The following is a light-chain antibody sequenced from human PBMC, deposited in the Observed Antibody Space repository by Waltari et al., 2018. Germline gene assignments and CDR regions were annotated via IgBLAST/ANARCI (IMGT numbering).Light chain of an antibody. CDR1: SSDVGSYNL. CDR3: CSYAGSSPYV. J-gene: IGLJ1*01. V-gene: IGLV2-23*02. CDR2: EVS. Sequence: QSALTQPASVSGSPGQSITISCTGTSSDVGSYNLVPWYQQHPGKAPKIMIYEVSKRPPGVSNRFSGSKSGNTASLTISGLQAEDEADYYCCSYAGSSPYVFGSGTKVTVV.